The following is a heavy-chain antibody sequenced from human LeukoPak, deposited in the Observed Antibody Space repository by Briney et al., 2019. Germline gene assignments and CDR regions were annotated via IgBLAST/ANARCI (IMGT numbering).Heavy chain of an antibody. D-gene: IGHD6-19*01. CDR1: GFTFSSYS. CDR3: ARDAVAGYFDY. CDR2: ISSSGSTI. Sequence: PGGSLRLSSAASGFTFSSYSMNWVLKAPGKGLEWVSYISSSGSTIYYADTVKGRFTISRDNAKNSLYLQMNSLRAEDTAVYYCARDAVAGYFDYWGQGTLATVSS. J-gene: IGHJ4*02. V-gene: IGHV3-48*04.